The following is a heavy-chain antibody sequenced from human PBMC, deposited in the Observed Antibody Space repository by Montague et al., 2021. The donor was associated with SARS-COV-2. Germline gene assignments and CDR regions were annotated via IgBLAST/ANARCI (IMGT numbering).Heavy chain of an antibody. V-gene: IGHV4-59*01. CDR3: AGDRGRFWHFDL. Sequence: SETLSLTCTVSGGSISSYYWNWIRQFPGKGLEWIGYIYYSGSTKYNPSLKSRVTISVDTSKSQMSLRLNSVTAADTAVYYCAGDRGRFWHFDLWGRGTLVTVSS. J-gene: IGHJ2*01. CDR1: GGSISSYY. D-gene: IGHD5-12*01. CDR2: IYYSGST.